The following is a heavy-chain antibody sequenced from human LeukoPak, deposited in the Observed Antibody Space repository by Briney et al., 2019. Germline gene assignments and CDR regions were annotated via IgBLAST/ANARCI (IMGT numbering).Heavy chain of an antibody. CDR2: ISGDSDNK. CDR1: GFNVAAYA. V-gene: IGHV3-43*02. Sequence: PGGSLRLSCAASGFNVAAYAMYWVRQPPGKSLEWVSLISGDSDNKYSVASVKGRFAISRDNSKNSLYLQMNSLTTEDTALYYCAIAYESGSFYRAFAYWGQGALVTVSS. CDR3: AIAYESGSFYRAFAY. D-gene: IGHD3-10*01. J-gene: IGHJ4*02.